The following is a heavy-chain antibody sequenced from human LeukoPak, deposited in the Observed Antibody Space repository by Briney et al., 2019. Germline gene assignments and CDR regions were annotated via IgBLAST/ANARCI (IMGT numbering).Heavy chain of an antibody. D-gene: IGHD6-19*01. CDR1: GGSISSYY. CDR2: IYYSGST. J-gene: IGHJ5*02. Sequence: SETLSLTCTVSGGSISSYYWSWIRQPPGKGLEWIGYIYYSGSTNYNPSLKSRVTISVDTSKNQFSLKLSSVTAADTAVYYCARDLRTYRSGPIYPWGQGTLVTVSS. CDR3: ARDLRTYRSGPIYP. V-gene: IGHV4-59*01.